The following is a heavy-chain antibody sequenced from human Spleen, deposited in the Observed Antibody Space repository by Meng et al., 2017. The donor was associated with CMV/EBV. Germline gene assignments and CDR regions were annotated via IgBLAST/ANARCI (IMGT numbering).Heavy chain of an antibody. J-gene: IGHJ4*02. D-gene: IGHD2-15*01. CDR2: TVYGGST. Sequence: GSLRLSCIVSGGSVSSDSYHWNWIRQSPGKGLEWIGQTVYGGSTNYNPSLKSRLTISIDTSKNQFSLKVSSVTAADTAVYYCARHQRGGSPATFDFWGQETLVTVSS. V-gene: IGHV4-61*01. CDR1: GGSVSSDSYH. CDR3: ARHQRGGSPATFDF.